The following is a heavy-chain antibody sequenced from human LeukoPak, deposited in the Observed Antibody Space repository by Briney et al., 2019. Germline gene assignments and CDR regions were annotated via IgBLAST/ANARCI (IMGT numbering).Heavy chain of an antibody. CDR3: AQDGVYSGYDYRSY. V-gene: IGHV3-23*01. J-gene: IGHJ4*02. Sequence: GGSLRLSCAASGFTFSNYAMSWVRQAPGQGLEWVSGISGSGGSTYYADSVKGRFTISRDNSKNTLYLQMSSLRAEDTAVYYCAQDGVYSGYDYRSYWGQGTLVTVSA. CDR1: GFTFSNYA. D-gene: IGHD5-12*01. CDR2: ISGSGGST.